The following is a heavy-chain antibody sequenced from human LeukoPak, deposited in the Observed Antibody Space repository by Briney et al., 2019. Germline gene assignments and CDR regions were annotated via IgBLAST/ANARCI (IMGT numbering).Heavy chain of an antibody. CDR2: ISYDGSNK. V-gene: IGHV3-30-3*01. Sequence: GGSLRLSCAASGFTFSSYAMHWVRQAPGKGLEWVAVISYDGSNKYYADSVKGRSTISRDNSKNTLYLQMNSLRAEDTAVYYCAREGTAIEIDYWGQGTLVTVSS. J-gene: IGHJ4*02. D-gene: IGHD5-18*01. CDR3: AREGTAIEIDY. CDR1: GFTFSSYA.